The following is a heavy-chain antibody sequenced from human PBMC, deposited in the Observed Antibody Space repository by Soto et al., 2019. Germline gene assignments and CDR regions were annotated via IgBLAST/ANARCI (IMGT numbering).Heavy chain of an antibody. D-gene: IGHD1-26*01. Sequence: SQTLSLTCAISGDSVSSNSAAWNWIRQSPSRGLEWLGRTYYRSKWYNDYAVSVKSRITINPDTSKNQFSLQLNSVTPEDTAVYYCARDATGIVGATPYYFDYWGQGTLVTVSS. J-gene: IGHJ4*02. V-gene: IGHV6-1*01. CDR2: TYYRSKWYN. CDR1: GDSVSSNSAA. CDR3: ARDATGIVGATPYYFDY.